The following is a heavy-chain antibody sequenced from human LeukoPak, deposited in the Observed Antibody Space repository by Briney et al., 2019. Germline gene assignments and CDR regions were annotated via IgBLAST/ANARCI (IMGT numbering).Heavy chain of an antibody. CDR2: IIPIFGTA. Sequence: GASVKVSCKASGGTFTSYAISWVRQAPGQGLEWMGGIIPIFGTANYAQKFQGRVTITADESTSTAYMELRSLRSEDTAVYYCARGLPATAILFDYWGQGTLVTVSS. V-gene: IGHV1-69*13. J-gene: IGHJ4*02. CDR3: ARGLPATAILFDY. CDR1: GGTFTSYA. D-gene: IGHD2-2*02.